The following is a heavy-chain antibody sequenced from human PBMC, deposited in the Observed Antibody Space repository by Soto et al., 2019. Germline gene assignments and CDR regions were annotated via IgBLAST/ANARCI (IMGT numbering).Heavy chain of an antibody. V-gene: IGHV3-7*05. J-gene: IGHJ6*02. CDR2: IKEDGSET. Sequence: EVQLVESGGGLVQPGGSLRLSCVVSGFTFSSYWMSWVRQAPGKGLEWVANIKEDGSETVYVDSVKGRFTLSRDNADNSLSLQMNNLRAEDAAVYYCARDPYNYGAHGYGMDVWGQGTTVTVSS. CDR3: ARDPYNYGAHGYGMDV. D-gene: IGHD3-16*01. CDR1: GFTFSSYW.